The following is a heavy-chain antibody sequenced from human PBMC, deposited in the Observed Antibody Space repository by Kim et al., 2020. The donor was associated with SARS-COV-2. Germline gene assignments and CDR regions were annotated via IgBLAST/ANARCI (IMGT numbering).Heavy chain of an antibody. D-gene: IGHD3-10*01. Sequence: GGSLRLSCAASGFTFSTYWMHWVRQAPGKGLVWVSGINRDGSTTNYADSVKGRFTISRDNAKNTLYLQMNSLRAEDTAVYYCARETPVRGEYYFDYWGQGTLVTVSS. V-gene: IGHV3-74*01. CDR3: ARETPVRGEYYFDY. CDR2: INRDGSTT. CDR1: GFTFSTYW. J-gene: IGHJ4*02.